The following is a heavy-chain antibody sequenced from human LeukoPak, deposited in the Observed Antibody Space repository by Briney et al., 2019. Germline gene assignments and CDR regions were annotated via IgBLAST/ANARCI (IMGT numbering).Heavy chain of an antibody. D-gene: IGHD3-10*02. Sequence: EGSLRLSCAASGFTFSDYWMHWVRQAPGKGLVGVSRINSDGRITSYADSVKGRFTISRDNSKNTLYLQMDSLRADDTAVYYCARAVPGYLGHFDYWGQGTLVTVSS. V-gene: IGHV3-74*01. CDR2: INSDGRIT. CDR3: ARAVPGYLGHFDY. CDR1: GFTFSDYW. J-gene: IGHJ4*02.